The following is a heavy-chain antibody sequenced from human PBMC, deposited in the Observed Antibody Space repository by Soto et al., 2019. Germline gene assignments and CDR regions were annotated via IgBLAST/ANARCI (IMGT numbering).Heavy chain of an antibody. CDR2: ISYDGSNK. Sequence: GGSLRLSCAASGFTFSSYAMHWVRQAPGKGLEWVAVISYDGSNKYYADSVKGRFTISRDNSKNTLYLQMNSLRAEDTAVYYCASSDYGGPPAFDYWGQGTLVTVS. J-gene: IGHJ4*02. V-gene: IGHV3-30-3*01. D-gene: IGHD4-17*01. CDR1: GFTFSSYA. CDR3: ASSDYGGPPAFDY.